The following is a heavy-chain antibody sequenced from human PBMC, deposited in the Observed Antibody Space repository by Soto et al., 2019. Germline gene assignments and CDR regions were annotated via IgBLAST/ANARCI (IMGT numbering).Heavy chain of an antibody. CDR1: GFTFSSYA. Sequence: PGGSLRLSCAASGFTFSSYAMHWVRQAPGKGLEWVALISYDARNKYYADSVKGRFTISRDNSKNTLYLQMNSLRAEDTAVYYVVRRHSTSSTAFHYSGHGTLLTVSS. CDR3: VRRHSTSSTAFHY. V-gene: IGHV3-30*04. J-gene: IGHJ4*01. D-gene: IGHD6-13*01. CDR2: ISYDARNK.